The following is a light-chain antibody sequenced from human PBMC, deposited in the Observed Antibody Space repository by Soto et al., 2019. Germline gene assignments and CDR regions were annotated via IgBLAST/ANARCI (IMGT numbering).Light chain of an antibody. J-gene: IGLJ2*01. CDR3: QAWDSSTSVV. Sequence: SYELTQPPSVSVSPGQTASITCSGDKLGDKYACWYQHKPGQSPVLVIYQDSKRPSGIPERFSGSNSGNTATLTISRTQAMDEADYYCQAWDSSTSVVFGGGTKLTVL. CDR2: QDS. V-gene: IGLV3-1*01. CDR1: KLGDKY.